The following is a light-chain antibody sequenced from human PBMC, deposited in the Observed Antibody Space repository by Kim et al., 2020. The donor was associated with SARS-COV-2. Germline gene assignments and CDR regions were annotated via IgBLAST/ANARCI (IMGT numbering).Light chain of an antibody. Sequence: SPGQSVTSTGTGTSIDVDGYNYVSWYQQRPGKAPKLMIYDVSKRPSGVPDRFSGSRSGNTASLTISGLQAEDEADYYCCSYAGSYVFGTGTNVTVL. CDR3: CSYAGSYV. CDR2: DVS. J-gene: IGLJ1*01. V-gene: IGLV2-11*01. CDR1: SIDVDGYNY.